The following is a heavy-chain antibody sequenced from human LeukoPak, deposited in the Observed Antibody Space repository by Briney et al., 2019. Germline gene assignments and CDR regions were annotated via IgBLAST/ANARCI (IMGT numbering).Heavy chain of an antibody. CDR2: ISTDGSTT. J-gene: IGHJ4*02. D-gene: IGHD4-17*01. Sequence: PGGSLRLSCAASGFTFSSHWMHWVRQAPGKGLVWVSRISTDGSTTGYAESVRGRFTTSRDNTKNTVYLQMSSLRAEDTAVYYCTRHRTTVTLFDYWGQGALATVSS. V-gene: IGHV3-74*01. CDR1: GFTFSSHW. CDR3: TRHRTTVTLFDY.